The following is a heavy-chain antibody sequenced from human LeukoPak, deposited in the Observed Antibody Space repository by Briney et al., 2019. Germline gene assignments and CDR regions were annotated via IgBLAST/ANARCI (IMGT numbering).Heavy chain of an antibody. V-gene: IGHV4-34*01. CDR2: INHSGST. D-gene: IGHD3-22*01. CDR1: GGSFSGYY. CDR3: ARGLKYYYDSSGYPLLGY. J-gene: IGHJ4*02. Sequence: SETLSLTCAVYGGSFSGYYWSWIRQPPGKGLEWIGEINHSGSTNYNPSLKSRVTISVDTSKNQFSLKLSSVTVADTAVYYRARGLKYYYDSSGYPLLGYWGQGTLVTVSS.